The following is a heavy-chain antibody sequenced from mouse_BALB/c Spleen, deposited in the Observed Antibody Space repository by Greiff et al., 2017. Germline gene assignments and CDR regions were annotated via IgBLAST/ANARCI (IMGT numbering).Heavy chain of an antibody. J-gene: IGHJ1*01. CDR1: GYSITSDYA. V-gene: IGHV3-2*02. D-gene: IGHD2-14*01. CDR3: ARGVRKGNWYFDV. CDR2: ISYSGST. Sequence: EVKLMESGPGLVKPSQSLSLTCTVTGYSITSDYAWNWIRQFPGNKLEWMGYISYSGSTSYNPSLKSRISITRDTSKNQFFLQLNSVTTEDTATYYCARGVRKGNWYFDVWGAGTTVTVSS.